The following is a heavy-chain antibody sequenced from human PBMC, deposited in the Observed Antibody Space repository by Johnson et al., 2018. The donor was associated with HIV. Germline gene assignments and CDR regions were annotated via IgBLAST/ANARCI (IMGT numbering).Heavy chain of an antibody. J-gene: IGHJ3*02. D-gene: IGHD1-14*01. Sequence: QMLLVESGGGLVKPGGSLRLSCAASGFTFSDYYMSWIRQAPGKGLEWVSYISSSGSPIYYEDSVKGRFTISRDNAKNSLYLQMNRLRAEDTAVYYCARDNPSRMAADFDIWGQGTMVTVSS. CDR1: GFTFSDYY. V-gene: IGHV3-11*04. CDR3: ARDNPSRMAADFDI. CDR2: ISSSGSPI.